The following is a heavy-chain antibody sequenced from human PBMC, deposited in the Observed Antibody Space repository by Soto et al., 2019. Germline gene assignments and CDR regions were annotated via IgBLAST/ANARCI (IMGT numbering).Heavy chain of an antibody. CDR3: ARDSGHDIDWFDP. V-gene: IGHV3-48*03. CDR1: GLDFSSEV. J-gene: IGHJ5*02. CDR2: ISGSGRTI. Sequence: LRLSCAASGLDFSSEVMCWVRQAPGKGLEWVSSISGSGRTIYHADSMRGRFAISRDNAKNSLYLQMNSLRAEDTAVYYCARDSGHDIDWFDPWGQGTLVTVSS. D-gene: IGHD3-22*01.